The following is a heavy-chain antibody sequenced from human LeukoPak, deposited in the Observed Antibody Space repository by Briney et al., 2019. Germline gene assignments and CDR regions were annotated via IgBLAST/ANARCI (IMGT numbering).Heavy chain of an antibody. CDR3: ATFDLGSSPN. J-gene: IGHJ4*02. Sequence: TGGSLRLSCAASGFTVRGSSLHWVRQASGKGLEWVGRVRSKADYYATAYSASVQGRFTVSRDDSTNTAYLQMNSLKPEDTAIYYCATFDLGSSPNWGKGSRVTVSS. CDR1: GFTVRGSS. D-gene: IGHD3-9*01. CDR2: VRSKADYYAT. V-gene: IGHV3-73*01.